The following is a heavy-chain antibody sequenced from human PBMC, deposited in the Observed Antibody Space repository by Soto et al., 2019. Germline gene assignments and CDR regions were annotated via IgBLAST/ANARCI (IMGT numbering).Heavy chain of an antibody. V-gene: IGHV4-39*01. CDR2: IYYSGST. Sequence: QLQLQESGPGLVKPSETLSLTCTVSGGSISSSSYYWGWIRQPPGKGLEWIGSIYYSGSTYYNPSLKSRVTISVDTSKNQFSLKLSSVTAADTAVYYCARHGSSWYFDYWGRGTLVTVSS. J-gene: IGHJ4*02. D-gene: IGHD6-13*01. CDR3: ARHGSSWYFDY. CDR1: GGSISSSSYY.